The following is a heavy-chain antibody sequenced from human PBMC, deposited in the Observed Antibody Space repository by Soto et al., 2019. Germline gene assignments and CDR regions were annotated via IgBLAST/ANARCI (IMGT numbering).Heavy chain of an antibody. CDR2: ISGSGGST. V-gene: IGHV3-23*01. Sequence: GGSLRLSCAASGFTFSSYAMSWVRQAPGKGLEWVSAISGSGGSTYYADSVKGRFTISRDNSKNTLYLQMNSLRAEDTAVYYCAKALSSSSFIRSGIDYWGQGTLVTVSS. D-gene: IGHD6-6*01. J-gene: IGHJ4*02. CDR1: GFTFSSYA. CDR3: AKALSSSSFIRSGIDY.